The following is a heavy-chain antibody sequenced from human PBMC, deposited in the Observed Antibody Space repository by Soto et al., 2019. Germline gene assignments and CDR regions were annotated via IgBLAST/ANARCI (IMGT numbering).Heavy chain of an antibody. CDR1: GFTFSSYS. Sequence: EVQLVESGGGLVQPGGSLRLSCAASGFTFSSYSMNWVRQAPGKGLEWVSYISSSSSTIYYADSVKGRFTISRDNAKNARYLQMNILRGVDSAVYYCARERVYSWGSNSYYYYYYMGVWGKGTTVTVSS. D-gene: IGHD5-18*01. J-gene: IGHJ6*03. CDR2: ISSSSSTI. V-gene: IGHV3-48*01. CDR3: ARERVYSWGSNSYYYYYYMGV.